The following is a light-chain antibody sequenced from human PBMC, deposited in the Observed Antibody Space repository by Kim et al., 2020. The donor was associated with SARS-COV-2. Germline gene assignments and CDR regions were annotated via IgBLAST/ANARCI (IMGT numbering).Light chain of an antibody. Sequence: GQSITISCTGTSSDIGAFNYVSWFQQRPGRAPKLLIYDVSERPSGISNRFSGSTSGYTASLTISGLQAEDEADYYCSSYTTANTRLFGAGTKVTVL. CDR3: SSYTTANTRL. V-gene: IGLV2-14*03. CDR1: SSDIGAFNY. J-gene: IGLJ1*01. CDR2: DVS.